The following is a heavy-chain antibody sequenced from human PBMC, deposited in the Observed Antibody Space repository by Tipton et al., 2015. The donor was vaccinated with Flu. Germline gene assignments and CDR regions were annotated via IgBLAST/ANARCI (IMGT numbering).Heavy chain of an antibody. Sequence: LRLSCTVSGGSISSSSYYWGWIRQPPGKGLEWIGSIYYTGSTYYSPSLKSRGTISLDTSKNQFSLKLSSVTAADTAVYNCARVGHYYDTSGSYFTMGAFDIWGRGTVVTVSS. J-gene: IGHJ3*02. D-gene: IGHD3-22*01. CDR1: GGSISSSSYY. V-gene: IGHV4-39*07. CDR3: ARVGHYYDTSGSYFTMGAFDI. CDR2: IYYTGST.